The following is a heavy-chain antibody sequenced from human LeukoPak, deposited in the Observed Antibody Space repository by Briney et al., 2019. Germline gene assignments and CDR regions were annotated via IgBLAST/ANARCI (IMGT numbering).Heavy chain of an antibody. Sequence: GGSLRLSCAASGFSLSDHYMDWVRQAPGKGLEWVGFIRSKAYGGTTEYAASVKGRFIISRDDFKSIAYLQMNSLKTEDTAVYYCTRSSSGWYSDYWGQGTLVTVSS. CDR3: TRSSSGWYSDY. CDR2: IRSKAYGGTT. CDR1: GFSLSDHY. J-gene: IGHJ4*02. D-gene: IGHD6-19*01. V-gene: IGHV3-49*04.